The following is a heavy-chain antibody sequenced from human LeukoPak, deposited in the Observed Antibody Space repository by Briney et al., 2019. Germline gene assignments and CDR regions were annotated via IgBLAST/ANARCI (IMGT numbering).Heavy chain of an antibody. CDR2: INPQGDIT. J-gene: IGHJ5*02. Sequence: ASVKVSCKTSGYTFTKYLIHWVRQAHGQGLEWMGTINPQGDITNYAQRFQGRITLTEDTSTSTVYMELSSLTSEDTAVYYCARPSYCVADNCGYWLDPWGPGTLVTVSS. V-gene: IGHV1-46*01. D-gene: IGHD2-21*01. CDR1: GYTFTKYL. CDR3: ARPSYCVADNCGYWLDP.